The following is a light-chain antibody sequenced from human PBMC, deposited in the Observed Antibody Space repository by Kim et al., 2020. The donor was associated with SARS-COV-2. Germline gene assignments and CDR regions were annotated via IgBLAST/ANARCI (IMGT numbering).Light chain of an antibody. CDR3: QAWDNSVV. J-gene: IGLJ3*02. V-gene: IGLV3-1*01. CDR1: ELGDKY. CDR2: QDT. Sequence: SYELTQPPSVSVSPGQTASITCSGDELGDKYASWYQQKPGQSPVLVIYQDTKRPSGIPERFSGSNSGNTATLTISGTQAMDEADYYCQAWDNSVVFGGGTQLTVL.